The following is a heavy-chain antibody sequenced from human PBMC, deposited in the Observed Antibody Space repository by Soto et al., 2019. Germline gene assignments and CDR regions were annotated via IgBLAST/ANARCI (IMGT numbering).Heavy chain of an antibody. CDR3: ARDLSGSYFDY. V-gene: IGHV4-59*01. D-gene: IGHD1-26*01. J-gene: IGHJ4*02. Sequence: SETLSLTCTVSGGSISSYYWSLIRQPPGKGLEWIGYIYYSGSTNYNPSLKSRVTISVDTSKNQFSLKLSSVTAADTAVYYCARDLSGSYFDYWGQGTLVTVSS. CDR2: IYYSGST. CDR1: GGSISSYY.